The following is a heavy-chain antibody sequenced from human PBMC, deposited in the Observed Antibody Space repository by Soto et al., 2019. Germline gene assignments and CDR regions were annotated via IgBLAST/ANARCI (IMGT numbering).Heavy chain of an antibody. CDR1: GGTFSSYA. CDR3: ARGEVDGYNYWWFDH. J-gene: IGHJ5*02. CDR2: IIPIFGTA. V-gene: IGHV1-69*01. Sequence: QVQLVQSGAEVKKPGSSVKVSCKASGGTFSSYAISWVRQAPGQGLEGMGGIIPIFGTATYAQKFQGRATIIADESKSTAYMELSRLRSEDTDVYYCARGEVDGYNYWWFDHWGQGTLVTVSS. D-gene: IGHD5-12*01.